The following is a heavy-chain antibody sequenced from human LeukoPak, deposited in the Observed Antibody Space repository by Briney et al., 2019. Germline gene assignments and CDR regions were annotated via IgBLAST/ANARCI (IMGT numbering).Heavy chain of an antibody. CDR2: ISYDGRNK. V-gene: IGHV3-30*04. J-gene: IGHJ4*02. CDR3: AKGPLRGTAAAIDY. D-gene: IGHD2-2*01. Sequence: PGGSLRLSCAASGFTFSSYAMHWVRQAPGKGLAWVAVISYDGRNKHYPDSVKGRFTISRDISTDTLWLQMDSLRTEDTAVYYCAKGPLRGTAAAIDYWGQGTLVTVSS. CDR1: GFTFSSYA.